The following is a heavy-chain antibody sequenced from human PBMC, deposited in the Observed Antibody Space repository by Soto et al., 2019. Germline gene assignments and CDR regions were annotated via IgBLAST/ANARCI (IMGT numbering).Heavy chain of an antibody. Sequence: SETLSLTCTVSGDSISNGDYYWSWIRQPPGRGLEWIGYIDSSGSTYYNPSLKSRLTMSVDMSKNQFSLRLTSVTAADTAVYYCASRYLYWGQGLLVT. D-gene: IGHD3-16*02. CDR1: GDSISNGDYY. CDR3: ASRYLY. CDR2: IDSSGST. J-gene: IGHJ4*02. V-gene: IGHV4-30-4*01.